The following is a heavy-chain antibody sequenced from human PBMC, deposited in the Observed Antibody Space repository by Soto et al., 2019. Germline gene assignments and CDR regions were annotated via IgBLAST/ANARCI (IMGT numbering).Heavy chain of an antibody. CDR2: INHSGST. J-gene: IGHJ4*02. Sequence: NPSETLSLTCAVYGGSFSGYYWSWIRQPPGKGLEWIGEINHSGSTNYNPSLKSRVTISVDTSKNQFSLKLSSVTAADTAVYYCARGRRVVVVPAARLFDYWGQGTLVTVSS. CDR1: GGSFSGYY. CDR3: ARGRRVVVVPAARLFDY. V-gene: IGHV4-34*01. D-gene: IGHD2-2*01.